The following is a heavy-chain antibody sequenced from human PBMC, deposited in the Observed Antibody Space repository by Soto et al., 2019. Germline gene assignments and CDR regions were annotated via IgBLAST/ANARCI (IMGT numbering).Heavy chain of an antibody. V-gene: IGHV3-23*01. CDR2: ISGSGGST. J-gene: IGHJ6*02. D-gene: IGHD6-6*01. CDR1: GFTFSSYA. Sequence: EVQLLESGGGLVQPGGSLRLSCAASGFTFSSYAMSWVRQAPGKGLEWVSAISGSGGSTYYADSVEGRFTISRDNSKNTLYLQMNSLRAEDTAVYYCAPPRAKDYYYGMDVWGQGTTVTVSS. CDR3: APPRAKDYYYGMDV.